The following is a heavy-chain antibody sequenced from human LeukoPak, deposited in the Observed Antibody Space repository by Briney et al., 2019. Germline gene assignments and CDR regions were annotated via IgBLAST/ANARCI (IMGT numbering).Heavy chain of an antibody. CDR2: IIPILGIA. CDR1: GGTFSSYA. V-gene: IGHV1-69*04. Sequence: ASVKVSCKASGGTFSSYAISWVRQAPGQGLEWMGRIIPILGIANYAQKFQGRVTMTRDTSTSTVYMELSSLRSEDTAVYYCAREWHDYSNYVGENWFDPWGQGTLVTVSS. J-gene: IGHJ5*02. D-gene: IGHD4-11*01. CDR3: AREWHDYSNYVGENWFDP.